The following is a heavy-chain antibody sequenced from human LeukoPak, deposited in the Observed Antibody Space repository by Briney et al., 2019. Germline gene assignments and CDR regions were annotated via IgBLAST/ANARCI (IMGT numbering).Heavy chain of an antibody. CDR2: TYYRSKWYN. V-gene: IGHV6-1*01. J-gene: IGHJ1*01. CDR1: GDXVSSNSAA. Sequence: SQTLSLTCAISGDXVSSNSAAWNWIRQSPSRGLEWLGRTYYRSKWYNDYAVSVKSRITINPDTSKNQFSLQLNSVTPEDTAVYYCAITYYYDSSAEYFQHWGQGTLVTVSS. D-gene: IGHD3-22*01. CDR3: AITYYYDSSAEYFQH.